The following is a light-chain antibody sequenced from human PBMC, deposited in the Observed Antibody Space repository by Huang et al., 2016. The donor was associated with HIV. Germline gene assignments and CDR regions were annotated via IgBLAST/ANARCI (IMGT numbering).Light chain of an antibody. CDR3: QQYNNWLLS. CDR2: GSS. J-gene: IGKJ4*01. V-gene: IGKV3-15*01. Sequence: IVMTQSPATLSVSPGERVTVSCRANRSVSSNLAWYQQRPGQAPRLLIYGSSTRAPGIPARVSGSGSGTDFSLTISSLQSEDFALYYCQQYNNWLLSFGGGTRVDIE. CDR1: RSVSSN.